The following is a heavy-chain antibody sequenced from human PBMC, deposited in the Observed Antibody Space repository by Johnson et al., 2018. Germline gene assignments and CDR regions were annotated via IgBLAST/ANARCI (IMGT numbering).Heavy chain of an antibody. Sequence: QVQLQESGPGLVKPSETLSLICTVSGGSINAYYWSWIRQPPGKGLEWIGYIHHSGTTNYNPSLKSRVTMSVDMSKNQFSLKLNSLTAADTAIYYCARYIIPGYYFDYWGLGTLVTVSS. CDR1: GGSINAYY. D-gene: IGHD5-18*01. CDR3: ARYIIPGYYFDY. V-gene: IGHV4-59*01. J-gene: IGHJ4*02. CDR2: IHHSGTT.